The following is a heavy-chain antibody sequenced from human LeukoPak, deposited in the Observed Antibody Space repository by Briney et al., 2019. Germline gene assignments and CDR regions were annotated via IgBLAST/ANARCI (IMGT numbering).Heavy chain of an antibody. CDR2: ISSTGLTI. J-gene: IGHJ4*02. D-gene: IGHD2-2*01. CDR1: GFTFSSYE. V-gene: IGHV3-48*03. CDR3: ARDAGYCSTLSCYWDY. Sequence: GGSLRLSCAASGFTFSSYEMNWVRQAPGKGLEWVSYISSTGLTIFYADSVKGRFTISRDNAKNSLYLQLNSLRAEDTAVYYCARDAGYCSTLSCYWDYWGQGTLVTASS.